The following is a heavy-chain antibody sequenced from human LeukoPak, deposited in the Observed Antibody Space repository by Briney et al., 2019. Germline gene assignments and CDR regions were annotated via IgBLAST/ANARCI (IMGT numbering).Heavy chain of an antibody. D-gene: IGHD3-10*01. CDR3: AKDGTLLLWFGDLFIDY. CDR1: EFIFESYG. V-gene: IGHV3-30*02. CDR2: IRYDGSNK. Sequence: TGGSLRLSCAASEFIFESYGMHWVRQAPGKGLEWVAFIRYDGSNKYYADSVKGRFTISRDNSKNTLYLQMNRLRAEDTAVYYCAKDGTLLLWFGDLFIDYWGQGSLVTVSS. J-gene: IGHJ4*02.